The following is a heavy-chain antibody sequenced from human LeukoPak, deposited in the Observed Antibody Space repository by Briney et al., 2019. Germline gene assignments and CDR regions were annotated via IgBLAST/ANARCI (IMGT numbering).Heavy chain of an antibody. CDR3: ARDRVYYYDSSGYYDI. D-gene: IGHD3-22*01. CDR1: GFIFSDYY. CDR2: IYYSGST. V-gene: IGHV4-38-2*02. Sequence: GSLRLSCAASGFIFSDYYMSWIRQAPGKGLEWIGSIYYSGSTYYNPSLKSRVTISVDTSKNQFSLKLSSVTAADTAVYYCARDRVYYYDSSGYYDIWGQGTMVTVSS. J-gene: IGHJ3*02.